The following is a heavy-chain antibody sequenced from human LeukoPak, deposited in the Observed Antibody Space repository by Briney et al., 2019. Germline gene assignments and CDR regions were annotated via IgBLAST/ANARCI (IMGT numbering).Heavy chain of an antibody. CDR1: GGSISSGSYY. D-gene: IGHD3-10*01. V-gene: IGHV4-61*02. CDR2: VYTSGST. Sequence: SETLSLTCTVSGGSISSGSYYWSWIRQPAGKGLEWIGRVYTSGSTNYNPPLKSRVTISVDTSKNQFSLKLSSVTAADTAVYYCAGCVTIVRGTSKHFDYWGQGTLVTVSS. J-gene: IGHJ4*02. CDR3: AGCVTIVRGTSKHFDY.